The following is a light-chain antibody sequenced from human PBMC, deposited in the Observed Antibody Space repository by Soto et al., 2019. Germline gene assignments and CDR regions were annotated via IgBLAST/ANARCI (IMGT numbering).Light chain of an antibody. CDR2: GVI. Sequence: QSVLTQPASVSGSPGQSITISCTGTNSDVGAYNYVSWYQHHLGKAPKLMIYGVINRPSGVSNRFSGSKSGNTASLTISGLQADDEADYYCSSYTSGSTLVFGGGTQLTVL. CDR3: SSYTSGSTLV. V-gene: IGLV2-14*01. CDR1: NSDVGAYNY. J-gene: IGLJ2*01.